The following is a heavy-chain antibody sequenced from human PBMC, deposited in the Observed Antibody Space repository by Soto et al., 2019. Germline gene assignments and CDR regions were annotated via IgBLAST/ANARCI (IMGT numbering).Heavy chain of an antibody. J-gene: IGHJ5*02. CDR3: TRERFDYDILTGYEYNWFDP. D-gene: IGHD3-9*01. V-gene: IGHV3-30-3*01. CDR1: GFTFSSYA. Sequence: PGGSLRLSCAASGFTFSSYAMHWVRQAPGKGLEWVAVISYDGSNKYYADSVKGRFTISRDNSKNTLYLQMNSLRAEDTAVYYCTRERFDYDILTGYEYNWFDPWGQGTLVTVSS. CDR2: ISYDGSNK.